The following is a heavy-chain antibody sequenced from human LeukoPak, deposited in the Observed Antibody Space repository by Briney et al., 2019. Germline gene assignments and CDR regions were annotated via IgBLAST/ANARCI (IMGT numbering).Heavy chain of an antibody. CDR1: GGSISSYY. Sequence: SETLSLTCTVSGGSISSYYWSWLRQPPGKGLEWIGYIYYSGSTNYNPSLKSRVTISVDTSKNQFSLKLSSVTAADTAVYYCARQPGTVDYDFWSGYYGYYGMDVWGQGTTVTVSS. J-gene: IGHJ6*02. CDR3: ARQPGTVDYDFWSGYYGYYGMDV. V-gene: IGHV4-59*01. D-gene: IGHD3-3*01. CDR2: IYYSGST.